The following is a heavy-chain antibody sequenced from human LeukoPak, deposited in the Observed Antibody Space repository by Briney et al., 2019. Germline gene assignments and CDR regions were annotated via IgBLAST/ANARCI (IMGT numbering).Heavy chain of an antibody. Sequence: ASVKVSCKASGYNVVGYDIHWVRQAPGQGLEWLGRINPRDGETSFAQEFQGRVTMTSDMSISTAYMELSGLRYDDTAVYYCGRDWELRFHQGGLDYWGQGALVTVTS. CDR3: GRDWELRFHQGGLDY. CDR1: GYNVVGYD. CDR2: INPRDGET. J-gene: IGHJ4*02. V-gene: IGHV1-2*06. D-gene: IGHD3-3*01.